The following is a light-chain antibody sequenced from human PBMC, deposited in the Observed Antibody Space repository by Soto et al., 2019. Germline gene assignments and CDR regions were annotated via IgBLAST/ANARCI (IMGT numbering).Light chain of an antibody. CDR1: QSVGHW. Sequence: DIQMTQSPSTLSASVGDRVTITCRASQSVGHWLAWYQQKPGKAPKLLIYKASSLESGVPSRFSGSGSGTEFTFTISSLQPGDFATYYCQQSNSYPFTFGPGTQVDIK. CDR3: QQSNSYPFT. V-gene: IGKV1-5*03. J-gene: IGKJ3*01. CDR2: KAS.